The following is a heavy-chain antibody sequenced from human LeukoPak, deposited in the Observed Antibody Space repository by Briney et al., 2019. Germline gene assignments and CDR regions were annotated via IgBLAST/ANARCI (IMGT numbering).Heavy chain of an antibody. V-gene: IGHV1-18*01. CDR3: ASSKNYYDSRGLDY. CDR1: GYSFTSYG. D-gene: IGHD3-22*01. Sequence: ASVKVSCKASGYSFTSYGINWVRQAPEQGLEWMGWISAYNGSTNYAQKLQGRVTMTSDTSTSTAYMELRSLNSDDTAVYYCASSKNYYDSRGLDYWGQGTLVTVSS. J-gene: IGHJ4*02. CDR2: ISAYNGST.